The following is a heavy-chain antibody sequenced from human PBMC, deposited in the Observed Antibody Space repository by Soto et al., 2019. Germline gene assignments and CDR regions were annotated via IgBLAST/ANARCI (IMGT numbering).Heavy chain of an antibody. D-gene: IGHD3-10*01. Sequence: QVQLEQSAPEVKKPGASVKVSCKASGYTFTTYGISWVRQAPGEGLEWLGWINTHNGNTNYAQNPQGRVFMTADTSTNSAYMELRSLRSDDTAIYYCTREGSAPYYYYAMDAWGQGTTVTVSS. CDR3: TREGSAPYYYYAMDA. V-gene: IGHV1-18*01. CDR2: INTHNGNT. J-gene: IGHJ6*02. CDR1: GYTFTTYG.